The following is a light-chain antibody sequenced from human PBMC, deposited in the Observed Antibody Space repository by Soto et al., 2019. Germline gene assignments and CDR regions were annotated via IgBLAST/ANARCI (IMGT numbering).Light chain of an antibody. CDR3: QQRSNWPLIT. CDR2: GAS. J-gene: IGKJ5*01. Sequence: EIVLTQSPGTLSLSPWERATLSCRASQSVSNHYLAWYQQKPGQAPRLLIYGASNRATGIPARFSGSGSGTDFTLTISSLQSEDFAVYYCQQRSNWPLITFGQGTRLEIK. V-gene: IGKV3D-20*02. CDR1: QSVSNHY.